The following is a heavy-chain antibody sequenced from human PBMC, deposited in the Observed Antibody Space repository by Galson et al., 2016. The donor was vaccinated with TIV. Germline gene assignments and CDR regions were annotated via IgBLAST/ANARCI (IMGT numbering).Heavy chain of an antibody. Sequence: SLRLSCAASGFTFSTYAMSWVRQAPGKGLEWVSGISAGGGSTHYADSVKGRFIISRDNSKKTLYLQRNSLSADDPAVFYCAKEPAGELVWFGEFSGGMDVWGQGTTVTVSS. CDR1: GFTFSTYA. J-gene: IGHJ6*02. CDR2: ISAGGGST. D-gene: IGHD3-10*01. CDR3: AKEPAGELVWFGEFSGGMDV. V-gene: IGHV3-23*01.